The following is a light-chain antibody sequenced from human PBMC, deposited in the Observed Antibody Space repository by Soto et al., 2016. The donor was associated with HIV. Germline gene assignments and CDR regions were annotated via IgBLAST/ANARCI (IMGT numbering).Light chain of an antibody. V-gene: IGKV1-39*01. CDR1: QSISTY. J-gene: IGKJ1*01. CDR2: DAS. Sequence: DIQMTQSPSSLSLSIGDRVSITCRASQSISTYLHWYQQKPGRAPKLLIYDASSLQSGVPSRFSGRGSGTDFTLTISDLQHEDFATYYCQQSYSTPWTFGLGTRVELK. CDR3: QQSYSTPWT.